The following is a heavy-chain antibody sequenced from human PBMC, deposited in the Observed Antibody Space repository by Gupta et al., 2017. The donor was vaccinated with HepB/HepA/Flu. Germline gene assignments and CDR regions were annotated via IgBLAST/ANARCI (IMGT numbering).Heavy chain of an antibody. J-gene: IGHJ4*02. Sequence: QVQLVESGGGVFQPGRSLRLYCAASGFRFSTCAVHWVRQAPGKGLEWVAAISYNGGNTYYADSMKGRFTISRDNSRNTLYLQMNNLIPEDTALYYCAREVGCGANCYSHLDYWGQGTLVTVSS. D-gene: IGHD2-21*01. V-gene: IGHV3-30-3*01. CDR1: GFRFSTCA. CDR2: ISYNGGNT. CDR3: AREVGCGANCYSHLDY.